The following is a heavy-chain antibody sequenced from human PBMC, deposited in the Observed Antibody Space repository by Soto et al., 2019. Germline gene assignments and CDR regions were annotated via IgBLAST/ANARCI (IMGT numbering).Heavy chain of an antibody. V-gene: IGHV4-31*03. CDR1: GGSISSGGYY. CDR3: ARTGERWILGYYFDS. Sequence: QVQLQESGPGLVKPSQTLSLTCTVSGGSISSGGYYWSWIRQHPGKGLEWIGYISYRGSTYYNPSLKSRVTIPVDTSKNQFSLKLSSVTAADTAGYYCARTGERWILGYYFDSWGQGTLVTVSS. D-gene: IGHD2-2*03. CDR2: ISYRGST. J-gene: IGHJ4*02.